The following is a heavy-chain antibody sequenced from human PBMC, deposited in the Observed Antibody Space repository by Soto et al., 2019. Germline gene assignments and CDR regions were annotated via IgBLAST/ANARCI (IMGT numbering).Heavy chain of an antibody. V-gene: IGHV3-74*01. CDR2: IKTDGSST. D-gene: IGHD3-10*01. CDR3: ARDGFGEINY. CDR1: GFTFSSYA. Sequence: GGSLRLSCAASGFTFSSYAMSWVRQAPGKGLVWVSRIKTDGSSTSYADSVKGRFTISRDNPKNTLYLHMNSLRAEDTAVYYCARDGFGEINYWGQGTLVTVSS. J-gene: IGHJ4*02.